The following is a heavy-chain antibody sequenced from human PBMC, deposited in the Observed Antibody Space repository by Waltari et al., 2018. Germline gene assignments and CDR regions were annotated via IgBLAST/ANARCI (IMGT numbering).Heavy chain of an antibody. J-gene: IGHJ6*03. CDR2: INHSGRT. D-gene: IGHD6-19*01. CDR1: GGSFSGSV. Sequence: QVQLQQWGVGLLKPSETLSLTCAVYGGSFSGSVWSWIRRSTGKGLVWIGEINHSGRTNFHPTLKSRVTLSVDTSNNRFSLRLSSVTAADTAGYYCTRGRGGYSSGSRGYYYYMDVWGKGTTVTISS. V-gene: IGHV4-34*01. CDR3: TRGRGGYSSGSRGYYYYMDV.